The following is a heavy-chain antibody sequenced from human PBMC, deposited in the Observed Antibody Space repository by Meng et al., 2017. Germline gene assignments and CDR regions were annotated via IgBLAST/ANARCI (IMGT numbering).Heavy chain of an antibody. J-gene: IGHJ4*02. D-gene: IGHD3-10*01. CDR3: ARDVEGVMVRGVITY. CDR2: IWYDGSNK. CDR1: GFTFSSYG. V-gene: IGHV3-33*01. Sequence: GESLKISCAASGFTFSSYGMHWVRQAPGKGLEWVAVIWYDGSNKYYADSVKGRFTISIDNSKNTLYLQMNSLRAEDTAVYYCARDVEGVMVRGVITYWGQGTLVTVSS.